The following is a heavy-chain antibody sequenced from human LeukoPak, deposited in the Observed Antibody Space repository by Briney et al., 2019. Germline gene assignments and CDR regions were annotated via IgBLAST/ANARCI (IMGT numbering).Heavy chain of an antibody. D-gene: IGHD3-9*01. Sequence: PGGSLRLSCAASGFTFSSYAMHWVRQAPGKGLEWVAVISYDGSNKYYADSVKGRFTISRDNSKNTLYLQMNSLRAGDTAVYYCARGLTIYLGMDVWGQGTTVTVSS. CDR1: GFTFSSYA. J-gene: IGHJ6*02. V-gene: IGHV3-30*04. CDR3: ARGLTIYLGMDV. CDR2: ISYDGSNK.